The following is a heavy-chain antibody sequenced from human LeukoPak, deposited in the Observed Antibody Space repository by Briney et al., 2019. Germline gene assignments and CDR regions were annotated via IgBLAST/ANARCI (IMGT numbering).Heavy chain of an antibody. CDR2: IYYSGST. D-gene: IGHD4/OR15-4a*01. V-gene: IGHV4-39*01. CDR3: AAKIKRDYGETNLDY. Sequence: SETVSLTCTVSGGSISSSSDFWGWIRQPPGKGLEWFVSIYYSGSTYYIPSLKSRVTISVDTSKNQFSLKLSSVTAADTAVYYCAAKIKRDYGETNLDYWGQGALVTVSS. J-gene: IGHJ4*02. CDR1: GGSISSSSDF.